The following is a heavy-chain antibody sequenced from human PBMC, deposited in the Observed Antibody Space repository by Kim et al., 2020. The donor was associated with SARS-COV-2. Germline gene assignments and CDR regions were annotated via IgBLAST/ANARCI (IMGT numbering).Heavy chain of an antibody. CDR2: ISSLSDYI. J-gene: IGHJ4*01. CDR3: AKDRVVSATLGEFDF. Sequence: GGSLRLSCAASGFAFNTYSMNWVRQTPGKGLEWVSAISSLSDYIYYPDSMKGRFTISRDNAKNLVYLQIDSLRVDDTAVYFCAKDRVVSATLGEFDFWG. V-gene: IGHV3-21*01. CDR1: GFAFNTYS. D-gene: IGHD2-15*01.